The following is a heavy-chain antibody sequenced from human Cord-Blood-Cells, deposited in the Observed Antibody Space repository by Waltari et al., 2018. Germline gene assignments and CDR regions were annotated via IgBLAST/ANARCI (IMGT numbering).Heavy chain of an antibody. D-gene: IGHD6-13*01. CDR2: INHSGST. J-gene: IGHJ4*02. V-gene: IGHV4-34*01. CDR1: GGSFSGYY. Sequence: QVQLQQWGAGLLKPSETLSLTCAVYGGSFSGYYWSWIRQPPGKGLEWIGEINHSGSTNYNPSLKSRVTISVDTSKNQFSLKLSYVTAADTAVYYCARGRYSSSWYRGKYGYWGQGTLVTVSS. CDR3: ARGRYSSSWYRGKYGY.